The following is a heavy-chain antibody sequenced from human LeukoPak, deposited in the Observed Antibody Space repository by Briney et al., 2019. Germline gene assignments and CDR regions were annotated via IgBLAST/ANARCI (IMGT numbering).Heavy chain of an antibody. CDR3: ARASPYYDYVWGSQPPYYYYGMDV. CDR2: ISYDGSNK. CDR1: GFTFSSYA. D-gene: IGHD3-16*01. V-gene: IGHV3-30-3*01. J-gene: IGHJ6*02. Sequence: PGRSLRLSCAASGFTFSSYAMHWVRQAPGKGLEWVAVISYDGSNKYYADSVKGRFTISRDNSKNTLYLQMNSLRAEDTAVYYCARASPYYDYVWGSQPPYYYYGMDVWGQGTTVTVSS.